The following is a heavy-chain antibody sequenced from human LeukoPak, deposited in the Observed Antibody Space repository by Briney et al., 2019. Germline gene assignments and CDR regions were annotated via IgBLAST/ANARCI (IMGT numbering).Heavy chain of an antibody. J-gene: IGHJ4*02. CDR3: AREGGPYRPLDY. V-gene: IGHV4-4*02. Sequence: SETLSLTCGVSGGSISSTYWWTWVRQPPGEGLEWIGEVHLSGRTNYNPSLESRVTMSVDMSENHISLKLTSVTAADTAVYYCAREGGPYRPLDYSGQGTLVTVSS. CDR2: VHLSGRT. CDR1: GGSISSTYW.